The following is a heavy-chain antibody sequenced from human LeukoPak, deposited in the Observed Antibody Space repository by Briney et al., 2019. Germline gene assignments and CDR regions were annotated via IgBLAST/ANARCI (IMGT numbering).Heavy chain of an antibody. CDR2: ITTRSTYI. CDR1: S. V-gene: IGHV3-21*01. CDR3: XXXXXXRXXXXFEH. Sequence: SXXWXRQAPGXXXXWVSSITTRSTYIYXADSVKGRFTISRDXAKNXLDLQMNSLRAEDTAVYYCXXXXXXRXXXXFEHWGXGXLVTVSS. J-gene: IGHJ4*01.